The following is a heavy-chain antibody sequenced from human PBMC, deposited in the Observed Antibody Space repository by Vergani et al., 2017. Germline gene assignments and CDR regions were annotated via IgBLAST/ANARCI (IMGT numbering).Heavy chain of an antibody. CDR3: ARLGAAVDY. Sequence: QLQLQESGPGLVKPSETLSLTCTVSGGSISSSSYYWGWIRQPPGKGLEWIGYIYYSGSTNYNPSLKSRVTISVDTSKNQFSLKLSSVTAADTAVYYCARLGAAVDYWGQGTLVTVSS. CDR1: GGSISSSSYY. J-gene: IGHJ4*02. D-gene: IGHD4/OR15-4a*01. CDR2: IYYSGST. V-gene: IGHV4-61*05.